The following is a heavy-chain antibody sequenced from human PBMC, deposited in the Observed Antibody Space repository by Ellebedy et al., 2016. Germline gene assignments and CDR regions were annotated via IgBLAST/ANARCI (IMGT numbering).Heavy chain of an antibody. CDR3: ASLYCSSTSCYTRGIDY. Sequence: GESLKISCSASGFTFSSYGMHWVRQAPGKGLEWVAVISYDGSNKYYADSVKGRFTISRDNSKNTLYLQMNSLRAEDTAVYYCASLYCSSTSCYTRGIDYWGQGTLVTVSS. CDR2: ISYDGSNK. V-gene: IGHV3-30*03. D-gene: IGHD2-2*02. CDR1: GFTFSSYG. J-gene: IGHJ4*02.